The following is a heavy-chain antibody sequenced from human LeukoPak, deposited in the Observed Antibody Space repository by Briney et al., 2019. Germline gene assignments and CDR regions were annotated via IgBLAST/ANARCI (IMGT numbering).Heavy chain of an antibody. J-gene: IGHJ4*02. CDR3: ARLLPKYYDFWSGYYVSYFDY. CDR2: IKHSGST. Sequence: SETLSLTCAVYGGSFSGYYWSWIRQPPGKGLEWIGEIKHSGSTNYNPSLKSRVTISVDTSKNQFSLKLSSVTAADTAVYYCARLLPKYYDFWSGYYVSYFDYWGQGTLVTVSS. V-gene: IGHV4-34*01. D-gene: IGHD3-3*01. CDR1: GGSFSGYY.